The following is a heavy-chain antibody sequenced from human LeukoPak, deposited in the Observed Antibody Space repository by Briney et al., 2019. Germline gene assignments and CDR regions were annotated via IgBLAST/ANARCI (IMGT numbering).Heavy chain of an antibody. CDR1: GFTFSDHA. CDR2: ISSDGGTK. CDR3: ARASLHSGSYFRSPEYFQQ. D-gene: IGHD1-26*01. Sequence: PGGSLRLSCAASGFTFSDHAMHWVRQAPGKGLEWVTVISSDGGTKYNADSVQGRFTISRDNTKNMLYLQMDSLRVEDTAVYFCARASLHSGSYFRSPEYFQQWGQGTLVTVSS. J-gene: IGHJ1*01. V-gene: IGHV3-30*04.